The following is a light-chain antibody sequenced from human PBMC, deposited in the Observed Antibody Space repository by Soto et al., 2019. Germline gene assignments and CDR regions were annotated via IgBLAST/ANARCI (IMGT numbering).Light chain of an antibody. CDR2: GAS. CDR1: QSVSSSY. V-gene: IGKV3-20*01. J-gene: IGKJ1*01. CDR3: QQYGSSPSWT. Sequence: EIVLTQSPGTLSLSPGERATLSCRASQSVSSSYLAWYQQKPGQAPRLLIYGASSRATGIPDRISGSESGTDFTLTISRLEPEDFAVYYCQQYGSSPSWTFGQGTKVEIK.